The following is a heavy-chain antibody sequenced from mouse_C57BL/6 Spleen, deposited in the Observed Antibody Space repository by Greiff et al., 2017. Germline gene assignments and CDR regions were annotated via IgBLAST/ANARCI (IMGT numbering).Heavy chain of an antibody. J-gene: IGHJ3*01. CDR2: IDPSDSYT. Sequence: QVQLQQPGAELVMPGASVKLSCKASGYTFTSYWMHWVKQRPGQGLEWIGEIDPSDSYTNYNQKFKGKSTLTVDKSSSTAYVQRSSLTSEDSAVYCCARNGDTHFAYWGQGTLVTVSA. CDR3: ARNGDTHFAY. V-gene: IGHV1-69*01. CDR1: GYTFTSYW. D-gene: IGHD5-1-1*01.